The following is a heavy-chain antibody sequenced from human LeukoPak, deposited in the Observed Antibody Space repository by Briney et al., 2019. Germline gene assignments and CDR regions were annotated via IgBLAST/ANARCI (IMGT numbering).Heavy chain of an antibody. V-gene: IGHV4-34*01. J-gene: IGHJ6*02. CDR2: INHSGST. Sequence: GSLRLSCAASGFTFSSYAMSWIRQPPGKGLEWIGEINHSGSTNYNPSLKSRVTISVDTSKNQFSLKLSSVTAADTAVYYCARGPGGYGPQDYYYGMDVWGQGTTVTVSS. CDR3: ARGPGGYGPQDYYYGMDV. D-gene: IGHD5-12*01. CDR1: GFTFSSYA.